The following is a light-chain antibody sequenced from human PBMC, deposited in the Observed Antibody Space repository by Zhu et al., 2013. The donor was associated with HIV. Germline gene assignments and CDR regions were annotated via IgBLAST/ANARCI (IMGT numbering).Light chain of an antibody. CDR3: QQYGSSPMYT. J-gene: IGKJ2*01. V-gene: IGKV3-20*01. CDR2: DAS. Sequence: TQSPATLSVSLGDRVTLSCRAGRDLKTNLAWYQQKPGQAPRLLVEDASFRATGVPDRFIGSGSGTDFTLTISRLEPEDFAVYYCQQYGSSPMYTFGQGTNLEMK. CDR1: RDLKTN.